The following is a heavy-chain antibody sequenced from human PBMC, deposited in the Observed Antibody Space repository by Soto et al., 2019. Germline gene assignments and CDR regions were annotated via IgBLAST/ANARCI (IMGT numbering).Heavy chain of an antibody. J-gene: IGHJ3*02. D-gene: IGHD3-3*01. CDR1: GFTFSSYA. V-gene: IGHV3-30-3*01. CDR3: ARGHDFWSGYPNGFDI. Sequence: GGSLRLSCAASGFTFSSYAMHCVRQAPGKGLVWVAVISYDGSNKYYADSVKGRFTISRDNSKNTVYLQMNSLRAEDTAVYYCARGHDFWSGYPNGFDIWGQGTMVTVSS. CDR2: ISYDGSNK.